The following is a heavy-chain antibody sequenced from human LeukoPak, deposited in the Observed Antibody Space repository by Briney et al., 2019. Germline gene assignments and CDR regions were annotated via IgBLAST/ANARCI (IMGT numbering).Heavy chain of an antibody. V-gene: IGHV3-48*03. J-gene: IGHJ4*02. CDR1: GFTFSSYE. CDR2: ISSSGSTI. CDR3: ARDSEELWLLDY. Sequence: GGSLRLSCAASGFTFSSYEMNWVRQAPGKGLEWVSYISSSGSTIYYADSVKGRFTISRDNAKNSLYLQMDSLRAEDTAVYYCARDSEELWLLDYWGQGTLVTVSS. D-gene: IGHD5-18*01.